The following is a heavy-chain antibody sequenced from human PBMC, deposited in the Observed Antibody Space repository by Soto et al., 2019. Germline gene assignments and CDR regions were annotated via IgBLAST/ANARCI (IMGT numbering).Heavy chain of an antibody. CDR1: GYSFASHW. J-gene: IGHJ4*02. V-gene: IGHV5-51*01. D-gene: IGHD1-26*01. CDR3: ARYSGSYWHYLDF. CDR2: IYPGDSDT. Sequence: HGESLKISCKGSGYSFASHWVAWVRQMPEKGLEWSGTIYPGDSDTKYSSAFRGHVTISADTSVSTAYLQWRSLEATDSAIYYCARYSGSYWHYLDFWGQGTLVTVSS.